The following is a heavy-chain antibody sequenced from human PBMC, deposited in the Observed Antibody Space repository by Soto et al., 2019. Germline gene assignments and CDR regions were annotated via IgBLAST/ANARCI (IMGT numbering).Heavy chain of an antibody. Sequence: SETLSLTCTVSGGSISSGDYYWSWIRQPPGKGLEWIGYIYYSGSTYYNPSLKSRVTISVATSKNQFSLKLSSVTAADTAVYYCARDSSTTMPNYYYYGMDVWGQGTTVTVSS. J-gene: IGHJ6*02. V-gene: IGHV4-30-4*01. CDR2: IYYSGST. D-gene: IGHD3-10*01. CDR3: ARDSSTTMPNYYYYGMDV. CDR1: GGSISSGDYY.